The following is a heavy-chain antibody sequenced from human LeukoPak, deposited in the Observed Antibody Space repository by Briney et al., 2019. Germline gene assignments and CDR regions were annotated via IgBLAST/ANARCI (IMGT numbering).Heavy chain of an antibody. V-gene: IGHV4-59*01. J-gene: IGHJ5*02. CDR1: GGSISRYY. CDR2: IYCGGKT. Sequence: PSETLSLTCTVPGGSISRYYWSWIPHPPGRVLEWFGKIYCGGKTKYNPSLRRRETISVAANKKHFSLKQSSVIAADTAADYCARGIGRVDPWGQGTLVTVSS. CDR3: ARGIGRVDP.